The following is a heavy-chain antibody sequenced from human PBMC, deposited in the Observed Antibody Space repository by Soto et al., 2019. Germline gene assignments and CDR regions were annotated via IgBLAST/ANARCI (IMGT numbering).Heavy chain of an antibody. CDR3: ARDLTIVPATHPRLENYGMDV. J-gene: IGHJ6*02. V-gene: IGHV1-18*01. D-gene: IGHD2-2*01. CDR2: ISPYNGHT. Sequence: QVPLVQSAAEVKKTGASVKVSCKASGYSFTSYGISWVRRAPGQGLEWMGWISPYNGHTQFVQRFQGRVRMTTDTSTKTAYMELRNLRSDDTAHYYCARDLTIVPATHPRLENYGMDVWGQGTTVIVSS. CDR1: GYSFTSYG.